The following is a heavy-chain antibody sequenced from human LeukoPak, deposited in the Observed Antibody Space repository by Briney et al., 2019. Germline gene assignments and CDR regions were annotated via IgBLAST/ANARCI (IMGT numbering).Heavy chain of an antibody. D-gene: IGHD3-10*01. CDR2: INHSGST. CDR1: GGSFSGYY. CDR3: ARPMVRGVNDAFDI. J-gene: IGHJ3*02. V-gene: IGHV4-34*01. Sequence: SEALSLTCAVYGGSFSGYYWSWIRQPPGKGLEWIGEINHSGSTNYNPSLKSRVTISVDTSKNQFSLKLSSVTAADTAVYYCARPMVRGVNDAFDIWGQGTMVTVSS.